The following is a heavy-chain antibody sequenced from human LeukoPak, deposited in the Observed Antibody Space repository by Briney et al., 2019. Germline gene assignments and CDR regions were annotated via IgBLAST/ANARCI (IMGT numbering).Heavy chain of an antibody. Sequence: SDTLSLTRAVSGGPFSGYFWRWPRQSSGKGLEWIGEIHNSGTTNYNPSLNSRVTMSEHTSKNQFYLNLSSVTAADTAVYYCARRYYYNLGSFPFDFWGQGTLVTVSS. CDR1: GGPFSGYF. J-gene: IGHJ4*02. V-gene: IGHV4-34*01. CDR3: ARRYYYNLGSFPFDF. D-gene: IGHD3-10*01. CDR2: IHNSGTT.